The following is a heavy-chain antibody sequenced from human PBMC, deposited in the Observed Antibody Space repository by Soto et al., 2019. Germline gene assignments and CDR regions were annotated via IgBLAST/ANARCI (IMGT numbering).Heavy chain of an antibody. Sequence: QVQLVESGGGVVQPGRSLRLSCAASGFTFSSHGMHWVRQAPGKGLEWVAVVSYDGSEKYYADSVKGRFTISRDNSENTLYLQMSSLRSDDTGVYYCARDRTSSWACDYCGQGTLVTVSS. CDR3: ARDRTSSWACDY. CDR2: VSYDGSEK. V-gene: IGHV3-30*03. J-gene: IGHJ4*02. CDR1: GFTFSSHG. D-gene: IGHD2-2*01.